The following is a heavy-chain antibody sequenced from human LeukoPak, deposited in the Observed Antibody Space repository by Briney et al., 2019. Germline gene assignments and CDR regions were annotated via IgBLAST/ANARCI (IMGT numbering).Heavy chain of an antibody. CDR3: ARRGQGYSGSYEDY. Sequence: GASVKVSCKASGGTVSSYAISWVRQAPGQGLEWMGGIIPIFGTANYAQKFQGRVTITTDESTSTAYVELSSLRSEDTAVYYCARRGQGYSGSYEDYWGQGTLVTVSS. J-gene: IGHJ4*02. V-gene: IGHV1-69*05. CDR2: IIPIFGTA. D-gene: IGHD1-26*01. CDR1: GGTVSSYA.